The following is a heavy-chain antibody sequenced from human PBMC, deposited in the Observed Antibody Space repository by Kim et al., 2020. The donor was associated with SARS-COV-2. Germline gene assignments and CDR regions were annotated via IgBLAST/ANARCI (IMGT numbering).Heavy chain of an antibody. CDR3: ARLDIVVVPAVSPEVRSYYYYGMDV. Sequence: GESLKISCKGSGYSFTSYWISWVRQMPGKGLEWMGRIDPSDSYTNYSPSFQGHVTISADKSISTAYLQCSSLKASDTAMYYCARLDIVVVPAVSPEVRSYYYYGMDVWGQGTTVTVSS. J-gene: IGHJ6*02. V-gene: IGHV5-10-1*01. CDR1: GYSFTSYW. CDR2: IDPSDSYT. D-gene: IGHD2-2*03.